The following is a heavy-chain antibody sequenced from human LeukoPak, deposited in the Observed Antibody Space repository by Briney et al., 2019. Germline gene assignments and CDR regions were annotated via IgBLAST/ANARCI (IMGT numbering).Heavy chain of an antibody. CDR2: ITTDGSST. Sequence: QTGGSLRLSCAASGLTFSSHWMHWVRQAPGKGLVWVSRITTDGSSTTYADSVKGRFTISRDNSKNTLYLQMNSLRAEDTAVYYCAKEKAYRQWLSHFDYWGQGTLVTVSS. J-gene: IGHJ4*02. CDR1: GLTFSSHW. D-gene: IGHD6-19*01. V-gene: IGHV3-74*01. CDR3: AKEKAYRQWLSHFDY.